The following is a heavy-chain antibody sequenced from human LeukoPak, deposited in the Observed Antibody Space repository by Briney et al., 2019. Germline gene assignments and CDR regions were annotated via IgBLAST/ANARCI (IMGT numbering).Heavy chain of an antibody. CDR1: GFTFDDHG. CDR3: ARGCFGELLFDH. Sequence: GWSLRLSCAASGFTFDDHGMSWVRQPPGKGLEWVSCISSSGSHIYSVDSVKGRFAISRDNAKNSLYLQMNSLRAEDTALYYCARGCFGELLFDHWGQGTLVTVPS. CDR2: ISSSGSHI. D-gene: IGHD3-10*01. J-gene: IGHJ4*02. V-gene: IGHV3-20*04.